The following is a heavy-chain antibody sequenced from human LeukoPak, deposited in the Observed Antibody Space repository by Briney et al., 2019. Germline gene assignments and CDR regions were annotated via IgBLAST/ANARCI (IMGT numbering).Heavy chain of an antibody. V-gene: IGHV3-74*01. CDR3: ARAVRTYDSSGDYLDAFDI. D-gene: IGHD3-22*01. CDR1: GFTFSTYW. J-gene: IGHJ3*02. Sequence: PGGSLRLSRAASGFTFSTYWVHWVRQAPGKGLAWVSRITSDGSSTSYADSVKGRFTISRDNTKNTLYLQMKSLRAEDTAVYYCARAVRTYDSSGDYLDAFDIWGQGTMVTVSS. CDR2: ITSDGSST.